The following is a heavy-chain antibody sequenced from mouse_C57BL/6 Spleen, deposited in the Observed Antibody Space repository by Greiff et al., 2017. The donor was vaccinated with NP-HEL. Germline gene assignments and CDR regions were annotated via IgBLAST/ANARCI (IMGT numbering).Heavy chain of an antibody. Sequence: EVMLVESGGDLVKPGGSLKLSCAASGFTFSSYGMSWVRQTPDKRLEWVATISSGGSYTYYPDSVKGRFTISRDNAKNTLYLQMSSLKSEDTAMYYCARHYYGSDYFDYWGQGTTLTVSS. D-gene: IGHD1-1*01. J-gene: IGHJ2*01. CDR3: ARHYYGSDYFDY. V-gene: IGHV5-6*01. CDR1: GFTFSSYG. CDR2: ISSGGSYT.